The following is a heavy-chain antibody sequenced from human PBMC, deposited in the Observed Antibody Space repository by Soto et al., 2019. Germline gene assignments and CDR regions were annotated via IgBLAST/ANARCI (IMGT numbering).Heavy chain of an antibody. CDR1: GGSFSGYY. Sequence: QVQLQQWGAGLLKPSETLSLTCAVYGGSFSGYYWSWIRQPPGKGLEWIGEINHSGSTNYNPSLKSRVTISVDTSKNQLSLKLSSVTAADTAVYYCARVLGELSSDAFDIWGQGTMVTVSS. D-gene: IGHD3-16*02. CDR3: ARVLGELSSDAFDI. CDR2: INHSGST. V-gene: IGHV4-34*01. J-gene: IGHJ3*02.